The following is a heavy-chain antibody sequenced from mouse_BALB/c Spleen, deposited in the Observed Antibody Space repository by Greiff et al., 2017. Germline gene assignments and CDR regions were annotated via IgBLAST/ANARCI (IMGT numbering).Heavy chain of an antibody. J-gene: IGHJ2*01. CDR2: IWAGGST. V-gene: IGHV2-9*02. CDR1: GFSLTSYG. Sequence: VQLQESGPGLVAPSQSLSITCTVSGFSLTSYGVHWVRQPPGKGLEWLGVIWAGGSTNYNSALMSRLSISKDNSKSQVFLKMNSLQTDDTAMYYCARERGGYYYGSATDFDYWGQGTTLTVSS. D-gene: IGHD1-1*01. CDR3: ARERGGYYYGSATDFDY.